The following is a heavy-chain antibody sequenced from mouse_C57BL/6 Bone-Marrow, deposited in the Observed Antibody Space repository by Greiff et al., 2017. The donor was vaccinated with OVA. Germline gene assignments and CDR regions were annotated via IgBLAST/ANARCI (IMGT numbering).Heavy chain of an antibody. CDR3: TTADGSSVFYFDY. J-gene: IGHJ2*01. D-gene: IGHD1-1*01. Sequence: EVQLQQSGTVLARPGASVKMSCKTSGYTFTSYWMHWVKQRPGQGLEWIGALYPGNSDTSYNQKFKGKAKLTAVTSASTAYMELSSLTNEDSAVYYCTTADGSSVFYFDYWGQGTTLTVSS. CDR1: GYTFTSYW. V-gene: IGHV1-5*01. CDR2: LYPGNSDT.